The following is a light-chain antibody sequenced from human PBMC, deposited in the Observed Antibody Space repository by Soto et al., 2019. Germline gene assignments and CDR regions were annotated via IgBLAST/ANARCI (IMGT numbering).Light chain of an antibody. J-gene: IGKJ4*01. CDR1: QSVSSY. CDR2: DAS. CDR3: QQRSNWLT. V-gene: IGKV3-11*01. Sequence: EIVLTQSPATLSLSPVERVTLSCRASQSVSSYLAWYQQKPGQAPRLLIYDASNRATGIPARFSGSGSGTDFTLTISSLEPEDFAVYSCQQRSNWLTCGGGTKVDI.